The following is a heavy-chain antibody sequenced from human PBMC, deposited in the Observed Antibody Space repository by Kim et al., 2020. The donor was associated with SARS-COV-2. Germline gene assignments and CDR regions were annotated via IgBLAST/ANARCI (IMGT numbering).Heavy chain of an antibody. V-gene: IGHV1-69*01. J-gene: IGHJ4*02. CDR2: TA. D-gene: IGHD4-17*01. Sequence: TANYAQKFQSRVTITADESTSTAYMELSSLRSEDTAVYYCAREETTFFDYWGQGTLVTVSS. CDR3: AREETTFFDY.